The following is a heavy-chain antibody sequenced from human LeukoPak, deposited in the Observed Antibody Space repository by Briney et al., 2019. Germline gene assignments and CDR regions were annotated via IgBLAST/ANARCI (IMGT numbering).Heavy chain of an antibody. J-gene: IGHJ3*02. Sequence: PGGSLRLSCAASGFTVSSNYMSWVRQAPGKGLEWVSVIYSGGSTYYADSVKGRFTISRDNSKNTLYLQMNSLRAEDTAVYYCARDRGYSYGSLDAFDIWGQGTMVTVSS. CDR1: GFTVSSNY. CDR3: ARDRGYSYGSLDAFDI. CDR2: IYSGGST. D-gene: IGHD5-18*01. V-gene: IGHV3-66*02.